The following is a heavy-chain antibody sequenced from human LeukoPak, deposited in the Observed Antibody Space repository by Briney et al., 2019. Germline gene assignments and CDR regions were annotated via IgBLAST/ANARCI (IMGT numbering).Heavy chain of an antibody. J-gene: IGHJ4*02. CDR3: TTTARGYYFDY. CDR1: GFTFSSYG. Sequence: GGSLRLSCAASGFTFSSYGMHWVRQAPGKGLEWVSAISGSGGSTYYADSVKGRFTISRDNSKNTLYLQMNSLRAEDTAVYYCTTTARGYYFDYWGQGTLVTVSS. CDR2: ISGSGGST. D-gene: IGHD3-22*01. V-gene: IGHV3-23*01.